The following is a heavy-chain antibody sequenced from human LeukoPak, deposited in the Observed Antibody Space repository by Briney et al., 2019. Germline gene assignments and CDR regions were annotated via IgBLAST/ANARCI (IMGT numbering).Heavy chain of an antibody. Sequence: ASLKLSCKPSGYTFTSYGISWVRPAPGQGLEWMGWISAYNGNSNYAQKFQGRVTMTTDTSTSTAYMELRSLRSDDTAVYYCARDGYSSWSGYWGQGTLVTVSS. V-gene: IGHV1-18*04. D-gene: IGHD6-19*01. J-gene: IGHJ4*02. CDR2: ISAYNGNS. CDR3: ARDGYSSWSGY. CDR1: GYTFTSYG.